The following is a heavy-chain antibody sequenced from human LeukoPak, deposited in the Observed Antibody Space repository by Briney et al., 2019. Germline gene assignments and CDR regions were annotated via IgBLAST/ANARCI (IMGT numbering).Heavy chain of an antibody. V-gene: IGHV3-33*01. D-gene: IGHD3-10*01. J-gene: IGHJ4*02. CDR3: ARERSSGFVLDY. Sequence: PGGSLRLSCAASGITFSSHDMHWVRQAPGKGLKWVAVIRSGGSNINYADSVTGRFTISRDNSKNTLFLQMDSLRVEDTAVYYCARERSSGFVLDYWGQGILVTVSS. CDR2: IRSGGSNI. CDR1: GITFSSHD.